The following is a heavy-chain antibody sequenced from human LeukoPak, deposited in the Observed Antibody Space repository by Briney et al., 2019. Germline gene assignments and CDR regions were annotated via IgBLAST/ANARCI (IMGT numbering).Heavy chain of an antibody. V-gene: IGHV5-51*01. J-gene: IGHJ4*02. CDR1: GYSFTSYW. D-gene: IGHD3-9*01. CDR3: ARHTETGYYLYYFDY. CDR2: IYPGDSDT. Sequence: GESLKISCKGSGYSFTSYWIGWVRQMPGKGLEWMGIIYPGDSDTRYSPSFQGQVTISADKSISTAYLQWSSLKASDTAMYYCARHTETGYYLYYFDYWGQGTLVTVSS.